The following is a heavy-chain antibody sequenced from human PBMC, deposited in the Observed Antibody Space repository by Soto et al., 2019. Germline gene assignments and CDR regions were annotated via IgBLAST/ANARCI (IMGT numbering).Heavy chain of an antibody. J-gene: IGHJ4*02. CDR2: ISYDGSNK. CDR1: GFTFSSYD. V-gene: IGHV3-30*18. Sequence: GGSLRLSCAASGFTFSSYDMHWVRQAPGKGLEWVAVISYDGSNKYYADSVKGRFTISRDNSKNTLYLQMNSLRAEDTAVYYCAKIIVPPGEDFDYWGQGTLVTVSS. D-gene: IGHD3-10*01. CDR3: AKIIVPPGEDFDY.